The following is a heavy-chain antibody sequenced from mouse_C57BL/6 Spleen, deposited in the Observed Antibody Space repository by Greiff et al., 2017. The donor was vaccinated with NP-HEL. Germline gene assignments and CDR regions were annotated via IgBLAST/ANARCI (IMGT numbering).Heavy chain of an antibody. CDR1: GYTFTSYW. D-gene: IGHD2-5*01. J-gene: IGHJ2*01. CDR2: IDPSDSYT. V-gene: IGHV1-59*01. CDR3: ASPSYYSNYDY. Sequence: QVQLKQPGAELVRPGTSVKLSCKASGYTFTSYWMHWVKQRPGQGLEWIGVIDPSDSYTNYNQKFKGKATLTVDTSSSTAYMQLSSLTSEDSAVYYCASPSYYSNYDYWGQGTTLTVSS.